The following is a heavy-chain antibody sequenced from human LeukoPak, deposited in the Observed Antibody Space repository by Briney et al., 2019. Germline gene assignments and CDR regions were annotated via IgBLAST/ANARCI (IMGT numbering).Heavy chain of an antibody. CDR3: ARRAVAGTLSYYYYYYMDV. J-gene: IGHJ6*03. CDR1: GGTFSSYA. V-gene: IGHV1-69*06. Sequence: SVKVSCKASGGTFSSYAISWVRQAPGQGLEWMGGIIPIFGTANYAQKFQGRVTITADKSTSTAYMELSSLRSEDTAVYYCARRAVAGTLSYYYYYYMDVWGKGTTVTVSS. D-gene: IGHD6-19*01. CDR2: IIPIFGTA.